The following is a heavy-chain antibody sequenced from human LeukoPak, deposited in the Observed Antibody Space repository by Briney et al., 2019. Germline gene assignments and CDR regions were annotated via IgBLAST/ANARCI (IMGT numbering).Heavy chain of an antibody. J-gene: IGHJ4*02. D-gene: IGHD1-26*01. CDR1: GGSIDITNY. CDR3: TREDRPYCPFAY. Sequence: PPGTLSLTCGVSGGSIDITNYWSWARQAPGKGLEWIGEIAHDGTTNYNPSLRSRVAMSFDRANNQFSLSLTSVTAADTAVYYCTREDRPYCPFAYWGQGVLVTVSS. CDR2: IAHDGTT. V-gene: IGHV4-4*03.